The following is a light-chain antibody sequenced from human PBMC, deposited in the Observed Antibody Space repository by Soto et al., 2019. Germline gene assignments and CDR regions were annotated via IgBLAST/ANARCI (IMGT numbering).Light chain of an antibody. CDR3: QEYGSSLWT. V-gene: IGKV3-20*01. CDR2: GAS. Sequence: EIVLTQSPGTLSLSPGERATLSCRASQSVSSSYLAWYQQKPGQAPRLLIYGASSRATGIDVRFSGSGSGTDFTLNNIRVEPEDFAVYYCQEYGSSLWTVGQGTKLEI. J-gene: IGKJ1*01. CDR1: QSVSSSY.